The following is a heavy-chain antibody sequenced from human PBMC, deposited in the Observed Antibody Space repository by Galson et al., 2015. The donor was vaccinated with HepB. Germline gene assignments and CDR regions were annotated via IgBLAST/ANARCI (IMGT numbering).Heavy chain of an antibody. D-gene: IGHD5-24*01. J-gene: IGHJ3*02. Sequence: SLRLSCAASGFTFTSYTMNWVRQAPGKGLEWVSYIDRSGSATFYADSVKGRFTISRDGARNSLFLQMNSLRAEDTALYYCVRDSQYAFDIWGQGALVTVSS. CDR2: IDRSGSAT. CDR3: VRDSQYAFDI. CDR1: GFTFTSYT. V-gene: IGHV3-48*04.